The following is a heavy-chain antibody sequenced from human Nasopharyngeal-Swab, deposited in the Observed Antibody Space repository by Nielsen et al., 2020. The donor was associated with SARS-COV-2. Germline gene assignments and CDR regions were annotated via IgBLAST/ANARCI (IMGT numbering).Heavy chain of an antibody. CDR1: GFTFSDYY. D-gene: IGHD3-3*01. CDR3: ASHDFWSGYYFDY. V-gene: IGHV3-11*01. Sequence: GESLKISCAASGFTFSDYYMAWLRQAPGKGLEWVSYISTRGRSTDSADSVKGRFTISRDNANNLLFLQMNSLRAEDTAVYYCASHDFWSGYYFDYWGQGTLVTVSS. CDR2: ISTRGRST. J-gene: IGHJ4*02.